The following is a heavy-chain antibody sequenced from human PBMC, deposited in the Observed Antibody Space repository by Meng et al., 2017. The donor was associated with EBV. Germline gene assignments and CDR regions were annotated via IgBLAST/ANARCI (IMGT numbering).Heavy chain of an antibody. J-gene: IGHJ4*02. D-gene: IGHD1-26*01. CDR1: EFPFTSAW. Sequence: QLVGSGGGLVKPGESLKLSCAASEFPFTSAWMNWVRQAPGKGLEWVGRIRSQVDGRTADYSAPVKGRFTISRDDSKHTLYLQMNSLKIEDSAVYYCTTDEGGSRFWGQGTLVTVSS. CDR3: TTDEGGSRF. V-gene: IGHV3-15*01. CDR2: IRSQVDGRTA.